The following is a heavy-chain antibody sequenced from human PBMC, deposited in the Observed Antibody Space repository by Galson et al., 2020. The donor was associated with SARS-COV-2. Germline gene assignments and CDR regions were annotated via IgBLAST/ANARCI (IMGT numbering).Heavy chain of an antibody. CDR3: TDLLDY. CDR1: GFTFSDSA. V-gene: IGHV3-73*01. J-gene: IGHJ4*02. Sequence: GESLKISCAASGFTFSDSAIHWVRQASGKGLEWVGRIRTKANNYATAYAASVKGRFTISRDDSKNTAYLQMNSLKTDDTALYYCTDLLDYWGQGILVTVSS. CDR2: IRTKANNYAT.